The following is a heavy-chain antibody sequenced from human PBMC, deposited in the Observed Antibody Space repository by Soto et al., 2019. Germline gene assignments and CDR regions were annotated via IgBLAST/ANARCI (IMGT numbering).Heavy chain of an antibody. CDR2: ISGSGGST. Sequence: PGGSLRLSCAASGFTFSSYAMSWDRQAPGKGLEWVSAISGSGGSTYYADSVKGRFTISRDNSKNTLYLQMNSLRAEDTAVYYCAKDLLYDFWSGSHFDYWGQGTLVTVSS. D-gene: IGHD3-3*01. V-gene: IGHV3-23*01. J-gene: IGHJ4*02. CDR1: GFTFSSYA. CDR3: AKDLLYDFWSGSHFDY.